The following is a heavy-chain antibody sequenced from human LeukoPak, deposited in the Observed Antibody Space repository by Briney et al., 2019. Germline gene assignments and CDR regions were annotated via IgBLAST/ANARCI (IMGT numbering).Heavy chain of an antibody. CDR1: GFTFSSYA. J-gene: IGHJ4*02. CDR2: ISSNGGST. D-gene: IGHD3-10*01. V-gene: IGHV3-64D*06. Sequence: PGGSLRLSCSASGFTFSSYAMHWVRQAPGKGLEYVSAISSNGGSTYYADSVKGRFTISRDNSKNTLYLQMSSLRAEDTAVYYCVNSTYLYGSGAYIDYWGQGTLVTVSS. CDR3: VNSTYLYGSGAYIDY.